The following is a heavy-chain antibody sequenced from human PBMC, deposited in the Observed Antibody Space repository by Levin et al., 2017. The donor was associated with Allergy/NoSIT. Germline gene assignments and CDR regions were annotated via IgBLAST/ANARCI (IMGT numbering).Heavy chain of an antibody. J-gene: IGHJ5*02. CDR3: ARGRGFDP. Sequence: SETLSLTCAVYGGSFSGYYWSWIRQPPGKGLEWIGEINHSGSTNYNPSLKSRVTISVDTSKNQFSLKLSSVTAADTAVYYCARGRGFDPWGQGTLVTVSS. CDR2: INHSGST. V-gene: IGHV4-34*01. CDR1: GGSFSGYY.